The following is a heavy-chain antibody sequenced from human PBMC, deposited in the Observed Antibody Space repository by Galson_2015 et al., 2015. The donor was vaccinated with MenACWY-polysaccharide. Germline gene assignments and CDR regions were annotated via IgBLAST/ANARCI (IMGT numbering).Heavy chain of an antibody. CDR3: ARRHSVIAVSYAFEI. CDR2: IYPGDSDT. D-gene: IGHD2-21*01. CDR1: GFIFPRYW. V-gene: IGHV5-51*03. J-gene: IGHJ3*02. Sequence: QSGAEVKKPGESLKISCTGSGFIFPRYWIGWVRQMPGKGLEWMGIIYPGDSDTKYSPSFQGQVTISADKSISTAYLQWSSLRASGTAMYYLARRHSVIAVSYAFEIWGQGTMVPVSS.